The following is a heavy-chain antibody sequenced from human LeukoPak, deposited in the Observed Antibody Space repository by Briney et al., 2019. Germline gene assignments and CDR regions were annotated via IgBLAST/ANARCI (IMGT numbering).Heavy chain of an antibody. Sequence: PSETLSLTCTVSGGSISSGGYYWSWIRQHPGKGLEWIGYIYYSGSTYYNPPLRSRVTISVDTSKNQFSLKLSSVTAADTAVYYCARAYRDGYSDYWGQGTLVTVSS. D-gene: IGHD5-24*01. J-gene: IGHJ4*02. CDR2: IYYSGST. CDR1: GGSISSGGYY. CDR3: ARAYRDGYSDY. V-gene: IGHV4-31*03.